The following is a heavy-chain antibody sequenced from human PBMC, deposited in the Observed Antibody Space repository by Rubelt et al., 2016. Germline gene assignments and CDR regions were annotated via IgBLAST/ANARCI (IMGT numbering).Heavy chain of an antibody. CDR2: INPSGGST. CDR1: GYTFTSYY. CDR3: AIRQPDYGDLDFDY. V-gene: IGHV1-46*01. Sequence: QVQLVQSGAEVKKPGASVKVSCKASGYTFTSYYMHWVRQAPGQGLELMGIINPSGGSTSYAKKFPGRVTMTRDTSTSTVYMELSSLRAEDTAVYYCAIRQPDYGDLDFDYWGQGTLVTVSS. J-gene: IGHJ4*02. D-gene: IGHD4-17*01.